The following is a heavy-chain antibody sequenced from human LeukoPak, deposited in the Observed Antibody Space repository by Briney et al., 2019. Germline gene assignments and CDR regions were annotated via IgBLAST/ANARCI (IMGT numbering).Heavy chain of an antibody. CDR1: GFTFSIYT. D-gene: IGHD1-26*01. CDR2: ISTNSGTI. J-gene: IGHJ5*02. V-gene: IGHV3-48*01. CDR3: VRDLTIVGVAQVHH. Sequence: GGSLRLSCAASGFTFSIYTMNWVRQAPGKGLEWISYISTNSGTIWYADSVKGRFSISRDNAKNSLFLHMNSQRAEDTAVYYCVRDLTIVGVAQVHHWGQGTLVTVSS.